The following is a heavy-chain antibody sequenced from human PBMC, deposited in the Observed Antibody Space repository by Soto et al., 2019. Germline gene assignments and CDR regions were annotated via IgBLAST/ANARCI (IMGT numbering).Heavy chain of an antibody. CDR2: IYYSGST. D-gene: IGHD6-6*01. J-gene: IGHJ6*03. CDR3: ARELYSSSPRGVYSYYYYMDV. Sequence: SETLSLTCTVSGGSISSGGYYWSWIRQHPGKGLEWIGYIYYSGSTYYNPSLKGRVTISVDTSKNQFSLKLSSVTAADTAVYYCARELYSSSPRGVYSYYYYMDVWGKGTTVTVSS. V-gene: IGHV4-31*03. CDR1: GGSISSGGYY.